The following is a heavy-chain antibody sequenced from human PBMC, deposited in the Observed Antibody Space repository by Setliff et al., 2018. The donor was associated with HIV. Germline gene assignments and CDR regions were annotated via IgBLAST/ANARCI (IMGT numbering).Heavy chain of an antibody. CDR2: VNRDGSSE. Sequence: GGSLRLSCAGSGFTFEKYWMHWVRQAPGKGLVWVSRVNRDGSSETYADSVKGRFTISRDNAKNTLYLQMNSLRVEDTGVYYCAKKTAAYTSGSWLHYWGQGTLVTVSS. CDR1: GFTFEKYW. J-gene: IGHJ4*02. CDR3: AKKTAAYTSGSWLHY. D-gene: IGHD3-10*01. V-gene: IGHV3-74*01.